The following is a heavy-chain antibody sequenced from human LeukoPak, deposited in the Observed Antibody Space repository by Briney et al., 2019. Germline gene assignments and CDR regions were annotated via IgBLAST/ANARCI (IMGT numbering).Heavy chain of an antibody. J-gene: IGHJ6*02. CDR1: GGSISSYY. CDR3: AREPRYSYGSSYGMDV. V-gene: IGHV4-59*01. Sequence: PSETLSLTCTVSGGSISSYYWSWIRQPPGKGLEWIGYIYYSGSTNYNPSLKSRVTIAVDTSKNQFSLKLSSVTAADTAVYYCAREPRYSYGSSYGMDVWGQGTTVTVSS. CDR2: IYYSGST. D-gene: IGHD5-18*01.